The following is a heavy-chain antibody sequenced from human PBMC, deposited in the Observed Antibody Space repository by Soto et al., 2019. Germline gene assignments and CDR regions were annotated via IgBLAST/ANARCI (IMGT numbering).Heavy chain of an antibody. Sequence: GASVKVSCKASGYTFSIYGINWVRQAPGQGLEWMGWTRPNNGNTKYAQNLQGRVTMTTDTSTSKANMELRSLRPDDTAVYYCVRDLDGSGSYYTDYWGQGTLVTVSS. CDR3: VRDLDGSGSYYTDY. CDR2: TRPNNGNT. J-gene: IGHJ4*02. V-gene: IGHV1-18*01. D-gene: IGHD3-10*01. CDR1: GYTFSIYG.